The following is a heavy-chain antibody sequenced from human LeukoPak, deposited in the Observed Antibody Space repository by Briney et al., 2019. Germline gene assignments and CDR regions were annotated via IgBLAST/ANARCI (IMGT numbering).Heavy chain of an antibody. CDR2: VHHTGST. Sequence: SETLSLTCNVSGYSISRGYYWGWIRQPPGKGLEWIGSVHHTGSTYYNPSLRSRVSISVDKSTNHISLEVTSVTAADTAVYYCARDWGFGDSEDWFDPWGQGTLVAVSS. CDR1: GYSISRGYY. V-gene: IGHV4-38-2*02. CDR3: ARDWGFGDSEDWFDP. D-gene: IGHD3-10*01. J-gene: IGHJ5*02.